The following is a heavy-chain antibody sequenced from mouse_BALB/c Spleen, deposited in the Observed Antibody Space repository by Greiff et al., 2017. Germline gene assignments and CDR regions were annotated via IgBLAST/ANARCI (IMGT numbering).Heavy chain of an antibody. D-gene: IGHD1-2*01. Sequence: VQLQQSGAELVKPGASVKLSCTASGFNFNDNYMHWVKQRPEQGLEWIGRIDPANGNTKYDPKFQGKATITADTSSNTAYPQLSSLTSEDSAVYDGALHSCGSHWYFEVWGGGTTVTVSS. CDR3: ALHSCGSHWYFEV. J-gene: IGHJ1*01. CDR2: IDPANGNT. CDR1: GFNFNDNY. V-gene: IGHV14-3*02.